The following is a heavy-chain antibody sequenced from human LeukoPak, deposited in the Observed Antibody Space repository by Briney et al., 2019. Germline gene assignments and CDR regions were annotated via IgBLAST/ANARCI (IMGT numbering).Heavy chain of an antibody. D-gene: IGHD2-15*01. CDR2: IYYSGST. J-gene: IGHJ3*02. CDR3: ARDLRCSGGSCYDKEKAFDI. CDR1: GGSISSGDYY. V-gene: IGHV4-30-4*01. Sequence: SETPSLTCTVSGGSISSGDYYWSWIRQPPGKGLEWIGYIYYSGSTYYNPSLKSRVTISVDTSKNQFSLKLSSVTAADTAVYYCARDLRCSGGSCYDKEKAFDIWGQGTMVTVSS.